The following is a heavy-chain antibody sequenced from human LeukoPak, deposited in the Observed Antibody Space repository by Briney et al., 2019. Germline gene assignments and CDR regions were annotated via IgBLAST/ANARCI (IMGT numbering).Heavy chain of an antibody. V-gene: IGHV3-21*01. CDR2: ISSSSSYI. D-gene: IGHD2-2*01. J-gene: IGHJ3*02. CDR3: AREIPTAMSAFDI. CDR1: GFTFSSYS. Sequence: GGSLRLSCAASGFTFSSYSMNWVRQAPGKGLEWVSSISSSSSYIYYVDSVEGRFTISRDNAKNSLYLQMTSLRAEDTAMYYCAREIPTAMSAFDIWGQGTMVTVSS.